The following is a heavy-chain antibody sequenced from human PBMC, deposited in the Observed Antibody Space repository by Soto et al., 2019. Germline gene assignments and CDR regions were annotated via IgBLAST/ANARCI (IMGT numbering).Heavy chain of an antibody. CDR2: VDYDDNT. CDR3: ARTGKFYYYDTTGLPFDP. J-gene: IGHJ5*02. Sequence: SETLSLNCRVSGGSSTTVHWSWIRQPPGRGFEYIGYVDYDDNTDYNPSLKSRVTISVDRSNNLLSLRLTSVTAADTAVYFCARTGKFYYYDTTGLPFDPCGAGILVTVSS. V-gene: IGHV4-59*12. CDR1: GGSSTTVH. D-gene: IGHD3-22*01.